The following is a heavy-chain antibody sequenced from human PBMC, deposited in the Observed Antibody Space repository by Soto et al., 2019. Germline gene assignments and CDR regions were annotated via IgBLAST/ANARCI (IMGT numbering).Heavy chain of an antibody. CDR2: IYSSGST. V-gene: IGHV4-59*02. CDR3: ARASRNWNFDY. J-gene: IGHJ4*02. CDR1: GDSVSSYY. Sequence: PSETLSLTCTVSGDSVSSYYWSWIRQPPGKGLEWIGYIYSSGSTNDNPSLKSRVTISLDTSKNQFSLKLSSVTAADTAVYYCARASRNWNFDYWGQGTLVTVSS. D-gene: IGHD1-1*01.